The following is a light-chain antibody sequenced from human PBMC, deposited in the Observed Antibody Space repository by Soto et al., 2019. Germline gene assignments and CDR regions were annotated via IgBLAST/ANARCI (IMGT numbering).Light chain of an antibody. CDR1: QGIRKD. CDR2: AAS. CDR3: LQQNSYPLT. J-gene: IGKJ4*01. Sequence: DIQMTQSPSSLSASVGDRVTITCRASQGIRKDLGWYQQKPGKAPKRLIYAASSLQSGVPLRFSGSGSGTEFTLTISSLQPEDYATYYCLQQNSYPLTFGGGTKVDIK. V-gene: IGKV1-17*01.